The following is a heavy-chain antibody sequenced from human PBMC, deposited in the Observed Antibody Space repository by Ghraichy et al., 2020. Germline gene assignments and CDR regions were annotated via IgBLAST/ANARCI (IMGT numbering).Heavy chain of an antibody. J-gene: IGHJ5*02. Sequence: GGSLRLSCAASGFTFRSYAMSWVRQAPGKGLEWVSAISGSGGSTYYADSVKGRFTISRDNSKNTLYLQMNSLRAEDTAVYYCAPSLTYYYDSSGYHNWFDPWGQGTLVTVSS. CDR1: GFTFRSYA. D-gene: IGHD3-22*01. CDR2: ISGSGGST. V-gene: IGHV3-23*01. CDR3: APSLTYYYDSSGYHNWFDP.